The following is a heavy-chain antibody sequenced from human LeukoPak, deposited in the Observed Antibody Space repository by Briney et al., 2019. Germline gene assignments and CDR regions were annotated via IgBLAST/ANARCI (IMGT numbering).Heavy chain of an antibody. CDR1: GYTFTSCD. CDR2: MNPNSGNT. Sequence: ASVKASCNASGYTFTSCDINWVRQATGQGLEWMGWMNPNSGNTGYGQSFQGRITMTRDISIGTAYMELSNLTSEDTAIYYCTRGSSGRRDNWGQGTLVTVSA. J-gene: IGHJ4*02. D-gene: IGHD6-19*01. V-gene: IGHV1-8*01. CDR3: TRGSSGRRDN.